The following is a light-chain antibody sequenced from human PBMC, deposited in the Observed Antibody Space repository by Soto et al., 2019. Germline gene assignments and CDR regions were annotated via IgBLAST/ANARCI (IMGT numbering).Light chain of an antibody. CDR1: QGISSY. V-gene: IGKV1-8*01. Sequence: AIRMTQSPSSFSASTGDRVTITCRASQGISSYLAWYQQKPGKAPKLLIYAASTLQSGVPSRFSGSGSGTDFTLTISCLQSEDFANYYGQHYYSYQYTFGHGTKLEIK. CDR2: AAS. J-gene: IGKJ2*01. CDR3: QHYYSYQYT.